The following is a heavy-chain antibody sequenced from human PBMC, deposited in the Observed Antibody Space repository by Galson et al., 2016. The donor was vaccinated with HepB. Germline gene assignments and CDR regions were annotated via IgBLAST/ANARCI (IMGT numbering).Heavy chain of an antibody. CDR2: IYPRDSDT. CDR1: RDLLRNYW. D-gene: IGHD2-15*01. Sequence: QSGAEVKKPGESLKISCAGSRDLLRNYWIGWVRQQPGKGLEWMGIIYPRDSDTRYSPSFQGQITISADDSINTAYLRWSSLKVSDTAIYYCVRQVVGAANFEYWGQGTLVTVSS. J-gene: IGHJ4*02. CDR3: VRQVVGAANFEY. V-gene: IGHV5-51*01.